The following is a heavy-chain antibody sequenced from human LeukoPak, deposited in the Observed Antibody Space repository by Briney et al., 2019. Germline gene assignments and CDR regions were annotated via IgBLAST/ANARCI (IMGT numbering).Heavy chain of an antibody. V-gene: IGHV3-30*18. CDR2: ISYDGSNK. CDR3: AKDEVAYCGGDCYSHY. J-gene: IGHJ4*02. CDR1: GFTFSSYD. D-gene: IGHD2-21*02. Sequence: PGGSLRLSCAASGFTFSSYDMHWVRQAPGKGLEWVAVISYDGSNKYYADSVKGRFTISRDNSKNTLYLQMNSLRAEDTAVYYCAKDEVAYCGGDCYSHYWGQGTLVTVSS.